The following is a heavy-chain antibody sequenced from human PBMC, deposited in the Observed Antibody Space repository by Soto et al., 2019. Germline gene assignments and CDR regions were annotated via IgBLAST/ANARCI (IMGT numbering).Heavy chain of an antibody. CDR2: IDPSDSYT. CDR1: GYSFTSYW. D-gene: IGHD6-13*01. J-gene: IGHJ6*02. V-gene: IGHV5-10-1*01. Sequence: VESLKISCKGSGYSFTSYWISWVRQMPGKGLEWMGRIDPSDSYTNYSPSFQGHVTISADKSISTAYLQWSSLKASDTAMYYCASLPEAAATYYYYGMDVWGQGTTVNVSS. CDR3: ASLPEAAATYYYYGMDV.